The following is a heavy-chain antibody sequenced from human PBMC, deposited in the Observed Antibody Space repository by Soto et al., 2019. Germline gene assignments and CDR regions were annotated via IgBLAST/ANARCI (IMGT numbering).Heavy chain of an antibody. D-gene: IGHD7-27*01. J-gene: IGHJ4*02. CDR2: ISYDGTNK. CDR1: GFSFSISP. CDR3: ARDPKTSGGQHWAFNYFDS. V-gene: IGHV3-30-3*01. Sequence: GSLRLSCAASGFSFSISPMHWVRQAPGKGPEWVALISYDGTNKFYADSVKGRFTISRDNSKSTLYLQVDSLRPEDAAVYYCARDPKTSGGQHWAFNYFDSWGRGTLVTVSS.